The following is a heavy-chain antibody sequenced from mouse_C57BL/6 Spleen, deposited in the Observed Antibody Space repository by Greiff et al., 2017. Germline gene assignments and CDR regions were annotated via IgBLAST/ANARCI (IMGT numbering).Heavy chain of an antibody. CDR1: GYTFTDYY. J-gene: IGHJ3*01. D-gene: IGHD3-2*02. CDR2: INPNNGGT. Sequence: LVESGPELVKPGASVKISCKASGYTFTDYYMNWVKQSHGKSLEWIGDINPNNGGTSYNQKFKGKATLTVDKSSSTAYMELRSLTSEDSAVYYCARELSLGFAYWGQGTLVTVSA. CDR3: ARELSLGFAY. V-gene: IGHV1-26*01.